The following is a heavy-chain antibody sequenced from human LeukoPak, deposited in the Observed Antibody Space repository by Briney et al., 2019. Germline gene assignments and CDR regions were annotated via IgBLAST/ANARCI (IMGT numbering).Heavy chain of an antibody. CDR3: ARGDSHLHSSGYYYY. D-gene: IGHD3-22*01. J-gene: IGHJ4*02. V-gene: IGHV4-59*01. CDR1: GSSISGYC. Sequence: SETLSLTCTVSGSSISGYCWTWLRQPPGKGLEWLGYVYNSGNVNYNPSLRSRVTISLDTSKDQFSLKLSSVTAADTAIYYCARGDSHLHSSGYYYYWGQGTLVTVSS. CDR2: VYNSGNV.